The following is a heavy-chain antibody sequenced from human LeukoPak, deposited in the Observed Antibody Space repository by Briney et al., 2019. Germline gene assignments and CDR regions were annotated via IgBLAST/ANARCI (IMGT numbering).Heavy chain of an antibody. CDR3: AKGDGRRFLEWLAFDY. CDR2: ISGSGGST. J-gene: IGHJ4*02. CDR1: GFTFSSYA. D-gene: IGHD3-3*01. V-gene: IGHV3-23*01. Sequence: GGSLRLSCAASGFTFSSYAMSWVRQAPGKGLEWVSAISGSGGSTYYADSVKGRFTISRDNSKSTLYLQMNSLRAEDTAVYYCAKGDGRRFLEWLAFDYWGQGTLVTVSS.